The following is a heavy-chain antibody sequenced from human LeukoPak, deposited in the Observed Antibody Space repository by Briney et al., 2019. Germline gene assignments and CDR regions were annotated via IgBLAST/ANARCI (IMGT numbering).Heavy chain of an antibody. CDR3: ARRVGSSESSYYFDY. CDR1: GFTFNIYW. D-gene: IGHD3-22*01. CDR2: ISSDGSIT. J-gene: IGHJ4*02. Sequence: HRGGSLRLSCAASGFTFNIYWMHWVRQAPGKGLVWVSLISSDGSITSYADSVKGRFTISRDNAKNTVYLQMNSLRVEDTAVYYCARRVGSSESSYYFDYWGQGTLVTVSS. V-gene: IGHV3-74*01.